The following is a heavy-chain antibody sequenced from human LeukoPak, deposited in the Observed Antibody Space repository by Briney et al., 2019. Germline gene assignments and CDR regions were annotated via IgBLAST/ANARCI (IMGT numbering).Heavy chain of an antibody. CDR3: ATGDYYDSSGYYPNFTLDY. D-gene: IGHD3-22*01. CDR1: GGTFSSYA. V-gene: IGHV1-69*05. CDR2: IIPIFGTA. J-gene: IGHJ4*02. Sequence: SVKVSCKASGGTFSSYAISLVRQAPGQGLEWMGRIIPIFGTANYAQKFQGRVTITTDESTSTAYMELSSLRSEDTAVYYCATGDYYDSSGYYPNFTLDYWGQGTLITVSS.